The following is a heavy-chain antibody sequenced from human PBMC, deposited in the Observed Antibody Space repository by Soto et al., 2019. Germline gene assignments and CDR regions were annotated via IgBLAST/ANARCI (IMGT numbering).Heavy chain of an antibody. Sequence: SETLSLTCAVYGGSFSGHSWTWIRQSPGKGLEWVGDINHSGRVNYSPSLKSRVTISLDTSKNQFSLTLSAVTAADTAMYYCSTRAYDTNGYYRFDPWGQGTLVTVSS. CDR1: GGSFSGHS. J-gene: IGHJ5*01. CDR3: STRAYDTNGYYRFDP. V-gene: IGHV4-34*01. CDR2: INHSGRV. D-gene: IGHD3-22*01.